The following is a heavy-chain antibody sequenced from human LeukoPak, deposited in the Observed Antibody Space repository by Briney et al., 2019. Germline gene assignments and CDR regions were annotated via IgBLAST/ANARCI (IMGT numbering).Heavy chain of an antibody. V-gene: IGHV3-66*01. CDR1: GFTVSSNY. J-gene: IGHJ4*02. Sequence: GGSLRLSCAASGFTVSSNYMSWVRQAPGKGLERVSVIYSGGSTYYADSVKGRFTISRDNSKNTLYLQMNSLRAEDTAVYYCARFSWYRSGYWGQGTLVTVSS. CDR2: IYSGGST. CDR3: ARFSWYRSGY. D-gene: IGHD6-13*01.